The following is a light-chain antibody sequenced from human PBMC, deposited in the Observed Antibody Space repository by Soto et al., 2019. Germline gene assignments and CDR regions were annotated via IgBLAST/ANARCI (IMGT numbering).Light chain of an antibody. V-gene: IGLV1-40*01. J-gene: IGLJ2*01. CDR1: SSNIGAGYD. CDR3: QSYDSSLSVHVV. Sequence: QSVLTQPPSVSGAPGQRVTISCTGSSSNIGAGYDVHWYQHLPGTAPKLLIYANINRPSGVPDRCSGSRSGTSASLAIAGLQAEDEADYYCQSYDSSLSVHVVFGAGTKLTVL. CDR2: ANI.